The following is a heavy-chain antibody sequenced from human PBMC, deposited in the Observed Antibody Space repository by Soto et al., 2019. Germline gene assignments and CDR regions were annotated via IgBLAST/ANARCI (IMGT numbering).Heavy chain of an antibody. D-gene: IGHD3-22*01. CDR1: GGSISSGDYY. V-gene: IGHV4-30-4*01. CDR2: TYYSGST. CDR3: ATYYYDSSGYYYFDY. Sequence: ASETLSLTCTVSGGSISSGDYYWSWIRQPPGKGLEWIGYTYYSGSTYYNPSLTSRVTISVDTSKNQFSLKLSSVTAADTAVYYCATYYYDSSGYYYFDYWGQGTLVTVSS. J-gene: IGHJ4*02.